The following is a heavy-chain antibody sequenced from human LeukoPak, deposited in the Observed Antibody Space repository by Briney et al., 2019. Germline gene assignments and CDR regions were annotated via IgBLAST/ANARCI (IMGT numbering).Heavy chain of an antibody. CDR2: ISRNSRHV. D-gene: IGHD2-15*01. Sequence: PGGSLRLSCAASGFTFSDYSMNWVRQAPGKGLEWVSSISRNSRHVYYGGSVWGRFTISRDDARNSLFLEMNSLRAEDMAVYYCARAGGYYYYMDVWGKGTTVTVSS. V-gene: IGHV3-21*01. CDR1: GFTFSDYS. CDR3: ARAGGYYYYMDV. J-gene: IGHJ6*03.